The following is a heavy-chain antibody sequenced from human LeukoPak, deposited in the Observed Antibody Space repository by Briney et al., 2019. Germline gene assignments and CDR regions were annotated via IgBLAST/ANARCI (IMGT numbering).Heavy chain of an antibody. CDR3: VKAPWGVDH. CDR1: GFPFSSYV. CDR2: INDNGWSI. J-gene: IGHJ5*02. Sequence: GGPLRLSCLGSGFPFSSYVMHGIRQAPGRGLEYVSAINDNGWSIDYADSVKGRFTISRDTSKNTLYLQMSSLRPEDTAVYYCVKAPWGVDHWGERTLVTVSS. D-gene: IGHD7-27*01. V-gene: IGHV3-64D*06.